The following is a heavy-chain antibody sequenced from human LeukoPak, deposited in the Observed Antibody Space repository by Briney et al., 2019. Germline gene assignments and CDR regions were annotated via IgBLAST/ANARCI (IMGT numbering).Heavy chain of an antibody. CDR3: ARDLDSSGYYSNWFDP. J-gene: IGHJ5*02. Sequence: PSQTLSLTCTVSGGSISSGSYYWSWIRQPAGKGLEWIGRIYTSGSTNYNPSLKSRVTISVDRSKNQFSLKLSSVTAADTAVYYCARDLDSSGYYSNWFDPWGQGTLVTVSS. CDR1: GGSISSGSYY. CDR2: IYTSGST. D-gene: IGHD3-22*01. V-gene: IGHV4-61*02.